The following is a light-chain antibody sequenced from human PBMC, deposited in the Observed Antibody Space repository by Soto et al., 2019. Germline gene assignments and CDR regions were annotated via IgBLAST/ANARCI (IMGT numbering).Light chain of an antibody. Sequence: DMVFTQSPGTLSLSPGQRCTLSCRARQRVSSSSLAWYQQNPGQVPRLLIYGASSRDTGIPDRFSGSGSGTDFTLTISRLAPEDFEVYYCQQHGSSPLTFGGGTKVDI. V-gene: IGKV3-20*01. CDR2: GAS. J-gene: IGKJ4*01. CDR3: QQHGSSPLT. CDR1: QRVSSSS.